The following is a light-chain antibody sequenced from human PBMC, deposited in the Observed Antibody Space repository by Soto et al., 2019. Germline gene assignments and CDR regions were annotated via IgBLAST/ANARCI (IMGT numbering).Light chain of an antibody. Sequence: QSVLTQPPSASGTPGQRVTISFSGSSSNIGSNTVNWYQQLPGTAPKLLIYSNNQRPSGVPDRFSGSKSGPSASLAISGLQSEDEADYYCAAWDDSLNGVVFGGGTKLTVL. V-gene: IGLV1-44*01. CDR2: SNN. J-gene: IGLJ2*01. CDR1: SSNIGSNT. CDR3: AAWDDSLNGVV.